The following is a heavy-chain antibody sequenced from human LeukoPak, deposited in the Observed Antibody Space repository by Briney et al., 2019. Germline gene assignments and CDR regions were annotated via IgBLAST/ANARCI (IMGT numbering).Heavy chain of an antibody. CDR2: ISGGAYT. J-gene: IGHJ3*02. CDR3: ARSRGSTVRFGLDI. Sequence: GGSLRLSCAASGFTFSSYAMSWVRQAPGKGLEWVSSISGGAYTYYAESVKGRFTISRDNSKNTVYLQMNSLRAEETAQYYCARSRGSTVRFGLDIWGQGTMVTVSS. CDR1: GFTFSSYA. D-gene: IGHD2-2*01. V-gene: IGHV3-23*01.